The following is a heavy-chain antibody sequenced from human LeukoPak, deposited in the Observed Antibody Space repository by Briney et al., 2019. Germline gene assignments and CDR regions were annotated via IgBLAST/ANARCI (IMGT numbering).Heavy chain of an antibody. CDR2: IYYSGST. J-gene: IGHJ4*02. V-gene: IGHV4-59*12. CDR3: ARGRYGYCSGGSCYPFDY. Sequence: SETLSLTCTVSGGSISSYYWSWIRQPPGKGLEWIGYIYYSGSTNYNPSLKSRVTISVETSKNQFSLKLSSVTAADTAVYYCARGRYGYCSGGSCYPFDYWGQGTLVTVSS. D-gene: IGHD2-15*01. CDR1: GGSISSYY.